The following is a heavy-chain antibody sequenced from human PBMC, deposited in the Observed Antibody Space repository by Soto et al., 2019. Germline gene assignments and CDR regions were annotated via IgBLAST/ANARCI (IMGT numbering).Heavy chain of an antibody. D-gene: IGHD6-19*01. V-gene: IGHV1-18*01. CDR1: GYTFASYG. Sequence: VKVSCKASGYTFASYGISWVRQALGQGLEWMGWISAYNGNTNYAQKLQGRVTMTTDTSTSTAYMELRSLRSDDTAVYYCARTCIAVAAVFDYWGQGTLVIVSS. J-gene: IGHJ4*02. CDR2: ISAYNGNT. CDR3: ARTCIAVAAVFDY.